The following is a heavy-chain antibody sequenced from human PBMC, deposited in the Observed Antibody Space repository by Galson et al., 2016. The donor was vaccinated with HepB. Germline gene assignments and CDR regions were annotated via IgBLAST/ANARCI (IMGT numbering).Heavy chain of an antibody. CDR3: ATSPSRGY. CDR1: GFTFSSYA. J-gene: IGHJ1*01. V-gene: IGHV3-23*01. CDR2: ISGSGVST. D-gene: IGHD5-12*01. Sequence: SLRLSCAASGFTFSSYALSWVRQAPGKGLEWVSAISGSGVSTYYADSVKGRFTISRDTSKNTLYLQMNSLRAEDTAVYYCATSPSRGYWGQGTLVTVSS.